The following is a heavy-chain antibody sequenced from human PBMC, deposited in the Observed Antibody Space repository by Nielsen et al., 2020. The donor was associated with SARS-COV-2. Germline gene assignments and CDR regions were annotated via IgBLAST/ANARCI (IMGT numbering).Heavy chain of an antibody. D-gene: IGHD4-17*01. CDR3: ARGDYGDYQGFDP. J-gene: IGHJ5*02. CDR2: INSYNGDT. V-gene: IGHV1-18*01. Sequence: ASVKVSCKASGYMFISYGISWVRQAPGQGLEWMGWINSYNGDTNYAQKFQGRVTMTTDTSTSTADMELRSLRSDDTAVYYCARGDYGDYQGFDPWGQGTLVTVSS. CDR1: GYMFISYG.